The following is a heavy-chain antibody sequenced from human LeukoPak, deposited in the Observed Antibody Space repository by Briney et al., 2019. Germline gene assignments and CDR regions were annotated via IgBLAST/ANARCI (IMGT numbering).Heavy chain of an antibody. Sequence: ASVRVSCKTSGYTFTVYYMHWVRQAPGQGLEWVGWINPNSGGTNYAQKFQGRVTMTRDTSISTAYMELSRLRSDDTAVYYCARATPQIAGLDYWGQGTLVTVSS. CDR2: INPNSGGT. CDR1: GYTFTVYY. CDR3: ARATPQIAGLDY. D-gene: IGHD2-15*01. J-gene: IGHJ4*02. V-gene: IGHV1-2*02.